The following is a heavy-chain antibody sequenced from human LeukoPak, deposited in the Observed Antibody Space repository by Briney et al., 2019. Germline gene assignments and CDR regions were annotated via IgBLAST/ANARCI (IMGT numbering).Heavy chain of an antibody. J-gene: IGHJ6*02. Sequence: PGGSLRLSCAASRSTFKTYGMHWVRQAPGKGLEWVAVISYDGSNKNCADSVQGRFSISRDNSKNTLYLQMNSLSAEDTAVYYCAKDETTGARAYFYGMDVWGQGTTVTVSS. CDR1: RSTFKTYG. CDR3: AKDETTGARAYFYGMDV. CDR2: ISYDGSNK. V-gene: IGHV3-30*18. D-gene: IGHD1-1*01.